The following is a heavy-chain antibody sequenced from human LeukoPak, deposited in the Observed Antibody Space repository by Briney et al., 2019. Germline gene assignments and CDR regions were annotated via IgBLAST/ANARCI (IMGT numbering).Heavy chain of an antibody. Sequence: PGGSLRLSCAASGFTFSIYTMVWVRQAPAKGLEWVAVTSYDGSNKYYADSVKGRFTISRDNSNNTLYLQMNSLRAEDTAVYYCARDWGVDSWGQGTLVTVSS. CDR3: ARDWGVDS. J-gene: IGHJ4*02. CDR2: TSYDGSNK. D-gene: IGHD3-10*01. V-gene: IGHV3-30-3*01. CDR1: GFTFSIYT.